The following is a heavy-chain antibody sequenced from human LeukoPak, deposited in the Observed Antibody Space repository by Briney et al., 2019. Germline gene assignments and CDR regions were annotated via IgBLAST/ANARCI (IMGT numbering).Heavy chain of an antibody. CDR1: GFTFSSYW. Sequence: GGSLRLSCAASGFTFSSYWMSWVRQAPGKGLEWVAFIRYDGSNKYYADSVKGRFTISRDNSKNTLYLQMNSLRAEDTAVYYCAKDFNSRPNYIAVAGDFDYWGQGTLVTVSS. J-gene: IGHJ4*02. D-gene: IGHD6-19*01. CDR2: IRYDGSNK. CDR3: AKDFNSRPNYIAVAGDFDY. V-gene: IGHV3-30*02.